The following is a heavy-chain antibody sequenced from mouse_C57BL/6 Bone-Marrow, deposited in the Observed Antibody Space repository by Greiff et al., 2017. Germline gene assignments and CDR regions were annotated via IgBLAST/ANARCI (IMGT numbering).Heavy chain of an antibody. CDR3: ARERWVRNY. J-gene: IGHJ2*01. D-gene: IGHD2-3*01. Sequence: QVQLKQSGAELARPGASVKLSCKASGYTFTSYGISWVKQRPGQGLEWIGEIYPRSGTTSYNEQFKGQATLTADKSSSTAYMELRSLTSEDSAVYFCARERWVRNYWGQGTTLTVSS. V-gene: IGHV1-81*01. CDR2: IYPRSGTT. CDR1: GYTFTSYG.